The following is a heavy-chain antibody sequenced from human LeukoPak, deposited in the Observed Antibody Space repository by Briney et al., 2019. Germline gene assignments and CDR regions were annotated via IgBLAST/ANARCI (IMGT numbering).Heavy chain of an antibody. D-gene: IGHD6-13*01. J-gene: IGHJ4*02. CDR1: GGTFSSYA. Sequence: SVKVSCKASGGTFSSYAISWVRQAPGQGLEWMGGIIPIFGTANYAQKFQGRVMITTDESTSTAYMELSSLRSEDTAVYYCASYSSSWYGFDYWGQGTLVTVSS. V-gene: IGHV1-69*05. CDR2: IIPIFGTA. CDR3: ASYSSSWYGFDY.